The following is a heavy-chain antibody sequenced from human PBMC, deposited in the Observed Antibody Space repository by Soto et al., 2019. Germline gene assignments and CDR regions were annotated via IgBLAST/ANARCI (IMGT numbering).Heavy chain of an antibody. CDR3: ARRVMRYSVTYPGWP. J-gene: IGHJ5*02. CDR2: IYHIGST. CDR1: GASITSDNW. V-gene: IGHV4-4*02. Sequence: QVHLQESGPGLVRPSGTLSLTCGVSGASITSDNWWTWVRQFPGKGLEWIGEIYHIGSTNYNPSLQSRVTMSVDKSKKQFSLNLTSVTAADTAVYYCARRVMRYSVTYPGWPWGQGTLVTVSS. D-gene: IGHD1-26*01.